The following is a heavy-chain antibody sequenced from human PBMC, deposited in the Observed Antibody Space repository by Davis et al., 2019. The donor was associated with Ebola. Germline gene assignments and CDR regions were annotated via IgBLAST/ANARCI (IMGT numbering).Heavy chain of an antibody. CDR3: AAQDNLGY. CDR1: GFTFSSYA. J-gene: IGHJ4*02. V-gene: IGHV3-30*04. CDR2: ISYDGSNK. Sequence: GESLKISCAASGFTFSSYAMHWVRQAPGKGLEWVAVISYDGSNKYYADSVKGRFTISRDNSKNTLYLQMNSLRAEDTAVYYCAAQDNLGYWGQGTLVTVSS.